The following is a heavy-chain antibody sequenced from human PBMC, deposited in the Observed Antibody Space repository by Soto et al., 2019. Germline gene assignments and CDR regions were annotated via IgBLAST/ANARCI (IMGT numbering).Heavy chain of an antibody. CDR3: ARASTTVTPLDY. CDR2: IYHSGST. V-gene: IGHV4-30-2*01. J-gene: IGHJ4*02. CDR1: GGSISSVGYS. D-gene: IGHD4-17*01. Sequence: QLQLQESGSGLVKPSQTLSLTCAVSGGSISSVGYSWSWIRQPPGKGLECVGYIYHSGSTYDNPSIKSRVTISVDRSKNQFSLKLSSVTAADTAVYYYARASTTVTPLDYWGQGTLVTVSS.